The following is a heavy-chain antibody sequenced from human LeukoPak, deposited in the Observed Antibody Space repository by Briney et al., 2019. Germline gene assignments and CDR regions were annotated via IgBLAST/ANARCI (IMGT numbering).Heavy chain of an antibody. Sequence: PGGSLRLSWAASGFTFSDYYMSWIRQAPGKGLEWVSYISSSGSTIYYADSVKGRFTISRDNAKNSLYLQMNSLRAEDTAVYYCAREGLNCRGHCYPGRLVYMDVWGKGTTVTVSS. CDR3: AREGLNCRGHCYPGRLVYMDV. J-gene: IGHJ6*03. V-gene: IGHV3-11*04. D-gene: IGHD2-21*02. CDR2: ISSSGSTI. CDR1: GFTFSDYY.